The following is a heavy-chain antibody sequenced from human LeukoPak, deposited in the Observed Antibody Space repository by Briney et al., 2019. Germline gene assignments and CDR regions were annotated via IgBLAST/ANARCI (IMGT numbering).Heavy chain of an antibody. CDR1: GFTVSSNY. CDR3: ARGGSGTAMVFDY. V-gene: IGHV3-53*01. CDR2: IYSGGST. J-gene: IGHJ4*02. Sequence: PGGSLRLSCSASGFTVSSNYMSWVRQAPGKGLEWVSVIYSGGSTYDADSVKGRFTISRDNSKNTLYLQMNSLRAEDTAVYYCARGGSGTAMVFDYWGQGTLVTVSS. D-gene: IGHD5-18*01.